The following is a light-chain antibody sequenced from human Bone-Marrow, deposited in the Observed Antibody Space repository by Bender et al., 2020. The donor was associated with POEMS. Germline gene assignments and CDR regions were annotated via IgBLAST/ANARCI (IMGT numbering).Light chain of an antibody. CDR1: DLGDKY. CDR2: QDT. V-gene: IGLV3-1*01. CDR3: QAWDTYSVI. Sequence: SYEVTQPPSLSVSPGQTASITCSGDDLGDKYVAWYQQKPGQSPVLVIYQDTKRPSGIPERFSGSNSGNTATLTISGTQAMDEADYYCQAWDTYSVIFGVETKLTVL. J-gene: IGLJ2*01.